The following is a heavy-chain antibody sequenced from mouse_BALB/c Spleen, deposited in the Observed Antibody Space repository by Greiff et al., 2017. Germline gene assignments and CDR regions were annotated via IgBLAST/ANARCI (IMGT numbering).Heavy chain of an antibody. CDR1: GFTFSSYY. CDR2: INSNGGST. CDR3: ASRRSYYAMDY. J-gene: IGHJ4*01. Sequence: EVMLVESGGGLVKLGGSLKLSCAASGFTFSSYYMSWVRQTPEKRLELVAAINSNGGSTYYPDTVKGRFTISRDNAKNTLYLQMSSLKSEDTALYYCASRRSYYAMDYWGQGTSVTVSS. V-gene: IGHV5-6-2*01.